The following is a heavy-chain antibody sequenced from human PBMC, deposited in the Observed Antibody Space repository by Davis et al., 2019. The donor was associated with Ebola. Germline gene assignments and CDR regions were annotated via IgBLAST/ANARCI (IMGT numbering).Heavy chain of an antibody. J-gene: IGHJ6*02. D-gene: IGHD6-13*01. Sequence: PGGSLRLSCAASGFTFSDYYMSWIRQAPGKGLEWVSYISSSGCTIYYADSMKGRFTISRDNAKNSLYLQMNSLRAEDTAVYYCARDEQQLVLYGMDVWGQGTTVTVSS. V-gene: IGHV3-11*01. CDR2: ISSSGCTI. CDR3: ARDEQQLVLYGMDV. CDR1: GFTFSDYY.